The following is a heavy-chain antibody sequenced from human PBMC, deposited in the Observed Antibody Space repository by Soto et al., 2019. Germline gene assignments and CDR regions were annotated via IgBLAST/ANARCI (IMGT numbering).Heavy chain of an antibody. CDR3: ASARHIGP. CDR1: GVPFSNYC. V-gene: IGHV3-7*01. J-gene: IGHJ5*02. Sequence: GGSLRLSCAASGVPFSNYCMSWVRQAPGKGLEWVANIKQDGSATNYVDSVKGRFTISRDNAENSLYLQMNSLRAEDTAVYYCASARHIGPWGQGTLVNV. CDR2: IKQDGSAT. D-gene: IGHD2-21*01.